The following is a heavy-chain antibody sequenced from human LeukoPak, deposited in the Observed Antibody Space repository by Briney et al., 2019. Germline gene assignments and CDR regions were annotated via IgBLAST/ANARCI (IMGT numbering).Heavy chain of an antibody. D-gene: IGHD3-9*01. CDR2: IKQDVNEK. CDR1: GFTFSSYG. J-gene: IGHJ6*03. Sequence: PGGSLRLSCAASGFTFSSYGMHWVRQAPGKGLEWVANIKQDVNEKYYVDSVKGRFTISRDNAKNSLYLQMNSLRAEDTAVYYCARESRGYDILTGKYHRGYYSYYMDVWGKGTTVTVSS. V-gene: IGHV3-7*01. CDR3: ARESRGYDILTGKYHRGYYSYYMDV.